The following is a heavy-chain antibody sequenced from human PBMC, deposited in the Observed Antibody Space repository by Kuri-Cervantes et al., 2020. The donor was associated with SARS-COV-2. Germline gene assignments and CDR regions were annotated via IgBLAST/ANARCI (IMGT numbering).Heavy chain of an antibody. CDR3: ARAVARGVPAALGLGLYYYYGMDV. CDR2: IYESGDT. V-gene: IGHV4-39*01. Sequence: SETLSLTCTVSGASISSSTYYWGWIRQSPGKGLEWLGSIYESGDTYYSSSLKSRLSLSVDTSKNQFSLKLSSVTAADTAVYYCARAVARGVPAALGLGLYYYYGMDVWGQGTTVTVSS. J-gene: IGHJ6*02. CDR1: GASISSSTYY. D-gene: IGHD2-2*01.